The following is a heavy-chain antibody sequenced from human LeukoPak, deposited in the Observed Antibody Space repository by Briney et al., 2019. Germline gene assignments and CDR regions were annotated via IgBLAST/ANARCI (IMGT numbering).Heavy chain of an antibody. Sequence: GGSLRLSCAASGFTFSNYAMHWVRQAPGMGLENVSAINANGGGTYYADSVKGRFTISRDNSKSTLYLQLGSLRAEDMAVYFCARVLLTGYYYDYWGQGTLVTVSS. D-gene: IGHD3-9*01. CDR3: ARVLLTGYYYDY. CDR2: INANGGGT. V-gene: IGHV3-64*02. J-gene: IGHJ4*02. CDR1: GFTFSNYA.